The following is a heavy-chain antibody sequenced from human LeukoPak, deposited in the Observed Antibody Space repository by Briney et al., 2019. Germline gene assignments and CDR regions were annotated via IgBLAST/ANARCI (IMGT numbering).Heavy chain of an antibody. J-gene: IGHJ4*02. CDR1: GFTFSSYG. V-gene: IGHV3-30*02. CDR2: IRYDGSNK. CDR3: AKDRDIVVVPAARFDY. Sequence: GRSLRLSCAASGFTFSSYGMHWVRQAPGKGLEWVAFIRYDGSNKYYADSVKGRFTISRDNSKNTLCLQMNSLRAEDTAVYYCAKDRDIVVVPAARFDYWGQGTLVTVSS. D-gene: IGHD2-2*01.